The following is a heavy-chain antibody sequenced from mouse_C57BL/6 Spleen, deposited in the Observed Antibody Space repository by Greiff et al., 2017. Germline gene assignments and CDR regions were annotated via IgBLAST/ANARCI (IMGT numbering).Heavy chain of an antibody. CDR1: GYAFSSSW. CDR3: EREGIYYDYDGDY. Sequence: QVQLQQSGPELVKPGASVKISCKASGYAFSSSWMNWVKQRPGKGLEWIGRIYPGDGDTNYNGKFKGKATLTADKSSSTAYMQLSSLTSEDSAVDFCEREGIYYDYDGDYWGQGTTLTVSS. CDR2: IYPGDGDT. D-gene: IGHD2-4*01. V-gene: IGHV1-82*01. J-gene: IGHJ2*01.